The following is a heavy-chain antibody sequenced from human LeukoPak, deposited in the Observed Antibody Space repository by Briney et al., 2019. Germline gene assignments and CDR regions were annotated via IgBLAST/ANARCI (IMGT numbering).Heavy chain of an antibody. J-gene: IGHJ4*02. CDR2: INPSGGDT. CDR3: ARTYCAEDCSIRYFDY. D-gene: IGHD2-21*02. Sequence: PRASVKVSCKASGYILSSYNMHWVRQAPGQGLEWLGIINPSGGDTKYAQKFQGRVTLTRDKSTSTVYMELSSLTSDDTAVYYCARTYCAEDCSIRYFDYWGRGTLVTVSS. CDR1: GYILSSYN. V-gene: IGHV1-46*01.